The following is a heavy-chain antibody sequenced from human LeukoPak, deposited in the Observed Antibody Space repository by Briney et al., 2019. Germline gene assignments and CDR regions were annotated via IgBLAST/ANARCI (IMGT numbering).Heavy chain of an antibody. CDR2: INHSGST. CDR3: ARGDRGYSYGY. CDR1: GGSFSGYY. J-gene: IGHJ4*02. Sequence: SETLSLTCAVSGGSFSGYYWSWIRQPPGKGLEWIGEINHSGSTNYNPSLKSRVTISVDTSKNQFSLKLSSVTAADTAVYYCARGDRGYSYGYWGQGTLVTVSS. D-gene: IGHD5-18*01. V-gene: IGHV4-34*01.